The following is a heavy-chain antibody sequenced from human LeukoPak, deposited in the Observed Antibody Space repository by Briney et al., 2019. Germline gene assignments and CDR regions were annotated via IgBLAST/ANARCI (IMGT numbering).Heavy chain of an antibody. CDR1: GFTFSMSW. CDR2: INPDGRAT. D-gene: IGHD2-15*01. J-gene: IGHJ1*01. V-gene: IGHV3-7*01. Sequence: GGSLRLSCAASGFTFSMSWMSWVRQAPGKRLEWLANINPDGRATFYVDPVKGRFIISRDNAKNSLFLQMSSLRDDDTALYYCASSHDSAGNDWGQGTVVTVYS. CDR3: ASSHDSAGND.